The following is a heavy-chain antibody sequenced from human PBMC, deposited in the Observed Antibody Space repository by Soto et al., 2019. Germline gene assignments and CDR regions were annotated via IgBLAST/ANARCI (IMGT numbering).Heavy chain of an antibody. V-gene: IGHV3-15*01. J-gene: IGHJ4*02. CDR2: IKSKTDGGTT. D-gene: IGHD2-21*02. CDR3: TTRLHIVVVTAISDY. CDR1: VFTFSNAW. Sequence: WWSLRLSCSASVFTFSNAWMSWFRQAPGKGLEWVGRIKSKTDGGTTDYAAPVKGRFTISRDDSKNTLYLQMNSLKTEDTAVYYCTTRLHIVVVTAISDYWGQGTLVTVSS.